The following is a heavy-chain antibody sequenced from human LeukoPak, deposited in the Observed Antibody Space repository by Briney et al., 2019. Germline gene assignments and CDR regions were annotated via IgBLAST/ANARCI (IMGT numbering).Heavy chain of an antibody. CDR2: ISSSSSYI. J-gene: IGHJ4*02. Sequence: GGSLRLSCAASGFTFSSYSMNWVRQAPGKGLDWVSSISSSSSYIYYADSVKGRFTISRDNAKNSLYLQMNSLRAEDTAVYYCARATDDFWSGYYGYWGQGTLVTVSS. D-gene: IGHD3-3*01. CDR1: GFTFSSYS. CDR3: ARATDDFWSGYYGY. V-gene: IGHV3-21*01.